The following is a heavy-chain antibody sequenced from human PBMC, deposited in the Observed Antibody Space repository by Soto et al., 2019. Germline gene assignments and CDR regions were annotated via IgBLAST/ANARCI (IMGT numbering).Heavy chain of an antibody. Sequence: ASGKVSCKASGYTFTSYYMHWVRQAPGQGLEWMGIINPSGGSTSYAQKFQGRVTMTRDTSTSTVYMELSSLRSEDTAVYYCARDMVKLGSYSSGRDPPSDYWGQGTLVTVSS. CDR3: ARDMVKLGSYSSGRDPPSDY. J-gene: IGHJ4*02. CDR1: GYTFTSYY. V-gene: IGHV1-46*01. D-gene: IGHD6-19*01. CDR2: INPSGGST.